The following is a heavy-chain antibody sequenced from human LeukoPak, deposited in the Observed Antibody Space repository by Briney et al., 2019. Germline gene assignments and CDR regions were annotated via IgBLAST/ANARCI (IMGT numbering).Heavy chain of an antibody. J-gene: IGHJ6*02. V-gene: IGHV1-18*01. CDR2: ISAYNGNT. D-gene: IGHD3-10*01. CDR3: ARDHRSVLLWFGELFQYYYGMDV. Sequence: ASVKVSCKASGYTFTSYGISWVRQAPGQGLEWMGWISAYNGNTNYAQKLQGRVTMTTDTSTSTAYMELRSLRSDDTGVYYCARDHRSVLLWFGELFQYYYGMDVWGQGTTVTVSS. CDR1: GYTFTSYG.